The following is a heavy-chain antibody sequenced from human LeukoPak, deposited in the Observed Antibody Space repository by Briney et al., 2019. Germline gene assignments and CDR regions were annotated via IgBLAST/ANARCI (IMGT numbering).Heavy chain of an antibody. J-gene: IGHJ6*03. CDR2: IYTSGST. V-gene: IGHV4-61*02. CDR3: ARDYTGSYYYYYMDV. CDR1: GGSIRSGSYY. Sequence: SETLSLTCTVSGGSIRSGSYYWSWIRQPAGKGLEWIGRIYTSGSTNYNPSLKSRVTISVDTSKNQFSLKLSSVTAADTAVYYCARDYTGSYYYYYMDVWGKGTTVTVSS. D-gene: IGHD2-8*02.